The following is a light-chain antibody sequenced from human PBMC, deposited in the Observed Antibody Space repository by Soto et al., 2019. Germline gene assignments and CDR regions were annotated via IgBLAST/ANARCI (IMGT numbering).Light chain of an antibody. J-gene: IGKJ4*01. CDR3: QQYGTSPVT. CDR1: QSVNNNY. Sequence: EIVLTQSPGTLSLSPGERATLSCRASQSVNNNYFAWYQQKPGQAPRLLIYGASSRATGIPDRFSGSGSGTDFTLTISRLEPEDFAVYYGQQYGTSPVTFGGGTKVEIK. V-gene: IGKV3-20*01. CDR2: GAS.